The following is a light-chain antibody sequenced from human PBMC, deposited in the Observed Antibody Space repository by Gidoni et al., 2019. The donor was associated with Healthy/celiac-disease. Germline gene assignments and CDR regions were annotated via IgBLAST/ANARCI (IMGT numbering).Light chain of an antibody. CDR3: QQSYSTPLT. CDR1: QSISSY. CDR2: AAS. Sequence: DIQMTQSPSSLSASVGDRVTITCRASQSISSYLNWYQQKPGKAPKLLIYAASSLQSGVPSRFSGSGSGTDFTLNMSSLKPEDFATYYCQQSYSTPLTFGGGTKVEIK. J-gene: IGKJ4*01. V-gene: IGKV1-39*01.